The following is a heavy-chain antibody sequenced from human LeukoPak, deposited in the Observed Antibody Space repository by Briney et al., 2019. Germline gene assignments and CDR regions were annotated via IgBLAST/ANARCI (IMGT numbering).Heavy chain of an antibody. Sequence: GGSLRLSCAASGFTFSNYWMHWVRQAPGKGLEWVAVISYDGSNKYYADSVKGRFTISRDNSKNTLYLQMNSLRAEDTAVYYCAKDRWRPPVAVAVVPDYWGQGTLVTVSS. V-gene: IGHV3-30*18. D-gene: IGHD2-15*01. CDR3: AKDRWRPPVAVAVVPDY. CDR2: ISYDGSNK. CDR1: GFTFSNYW. J-gene: IGHJ4*02.